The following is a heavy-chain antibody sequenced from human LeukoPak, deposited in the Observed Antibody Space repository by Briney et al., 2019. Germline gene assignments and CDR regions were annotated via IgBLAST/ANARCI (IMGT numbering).Heavy chain of an antibody. V-gene: IGHV4-59*08. CDR3: ARNAAVASSRSWFNP. J-gene: IGHJ5*02. Sequence: SETLSLTCTVSDGSISNYYWSWIRQPPGKGLEWIGYIYYSGSTNYNPSLKSRVTMSVDTSKNQFSLKLSSVTAADTAVYYCARNAAVASSRSWFNPWGQGTLVTVSS. D-gene: IGHD6-19*01. CDR1: DGSISNYY. CDR2: IYYSGST.